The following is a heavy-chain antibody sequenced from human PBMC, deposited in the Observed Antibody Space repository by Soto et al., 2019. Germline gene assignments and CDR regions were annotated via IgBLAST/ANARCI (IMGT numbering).Heavy chain of an antibody. CDR3: ARWGPPPTA. CDR1: GFTFSSYS. D-gene: IGHD3-16*01. V-gene: IGHV3-48*01. CDR2: ISSSSSTI. J-gene: IGHJ5*02. Sequence: GGSLRLSCAASGFTFSSYSMNWVRQAPGKGLEWVSYISSSSSTIYYADSVKGRFTISRDNAKNSLYLQMNSLRAEDTAVYYCARWGPPPTAWGQGTLVTVSS.